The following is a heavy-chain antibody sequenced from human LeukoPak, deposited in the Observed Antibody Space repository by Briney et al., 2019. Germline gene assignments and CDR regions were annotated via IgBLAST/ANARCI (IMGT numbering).Heavy chain of an antibody. CDR2: IYTSGST. J-gene: IGHJ6*03. V-gene: IGHV4-4*07. Sequence: SETLSLTCTVSGGSISSYYWSWLRQPAGKGLEWIGRIYTSGSTNYNPSLKSRVTISVDTSKNQFSLKLSSVTAADTAVYYCAGQQDIVVVPASYYYMDVWGKGTTVTVSS. D-gene: IGHD2-2*01. CDR1: GGSISSYY. CDR3: AGQQDIVVVPASYYYMDV.